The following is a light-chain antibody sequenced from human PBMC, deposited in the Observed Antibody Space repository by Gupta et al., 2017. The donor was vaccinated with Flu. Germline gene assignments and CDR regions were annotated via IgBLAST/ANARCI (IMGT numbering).Light chain of an antibody. CDR3: QVWDGYSGHGV. CDR1: SVATKS. J-gene: IGLJ2*01. CDR2: DDS. V-gene: IGLV3-21*03. Sequence: GTTASITGGGNSVATKSVHWYQQKPGQAPVLLVFDDSDRPSGIPERFSGSHSGTTATLTISRVEVGDEADYYCQVWDGYSGHGVFGGGTKVTVL.